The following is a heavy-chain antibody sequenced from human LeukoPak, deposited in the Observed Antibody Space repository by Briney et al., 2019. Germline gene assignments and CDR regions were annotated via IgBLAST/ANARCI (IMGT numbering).Heavy chain of an antibody. J-gene: IGHJ4*02. CDR2: IWYDGSNK. CDR3: AKASSIAARAEFDY. Sequence: PGRSLRLSCAASGFTFSSYGMHWVRQAPGKGLEWVAVIWYDGSNKYYADSVKGRFTISRDNSKNTLYLQMNSLRAEDTAVYYCAKASSIAARAEFDYWGQGTRSPSPQ. CDR1: GFTFSSYG. V-gene: IGHV3-33*06. D-gene: IGHD6-6*01.